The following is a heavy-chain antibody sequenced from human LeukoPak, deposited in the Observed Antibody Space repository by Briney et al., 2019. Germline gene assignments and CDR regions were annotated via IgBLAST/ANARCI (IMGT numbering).Heavy chain of an antibody. V-gene: IGHV3-23*01. CDR3: AKLNSTPMYYFDD. Sequence: GGSLRLPCAASGFTFSSYAMSWVRQAPGKGLEWVSGISGSGGSTKYADSVKGRFTISRDNSKNTLYLQMNSLRAEDTAVYYCAKLNSTPMYYFDDWGQGTLVTVSS. CDR2: ISGSGGST. J-gene: IGHJ4*02. CDR1: GFTFSSYA.